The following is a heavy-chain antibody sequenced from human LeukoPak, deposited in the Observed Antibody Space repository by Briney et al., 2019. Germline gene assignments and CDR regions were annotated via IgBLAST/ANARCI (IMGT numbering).Heavy chain of an antibody. J-gene: IGHJ6*02. Sequence: SETLSLTCTVSGGSISSGGYYWSWIRQHPGKGLEWIGYIYYSGSTYYNPSLKSRVTISVDTPKNQFSLKLSSVTAADTAVYYCARDRTTYYDILTGYYTEDYYGMDVWGQGTTVTVSS. CDR1: GGSISSGGYY. CDR2: IYYSGST. D-gene: IGHD3-9*01. CDR3: ARDRTTYYDILTGYYTEDYYGMDV. V-gene: IGHV4-31*03.